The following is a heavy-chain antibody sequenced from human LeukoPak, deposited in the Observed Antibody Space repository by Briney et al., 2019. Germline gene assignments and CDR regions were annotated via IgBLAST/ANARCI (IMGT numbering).Heavy chain of an antibody. CDR2: MNPNSGNT. Sequence: ASVKVSCKASGYTFTSYDINWVRQATGQGLEWMGWMNPNSGNTGYAQEFQGRVTMTRNTSISTAYMELSSLRSEDTAVYYCARGGAAAGTGDYWGQGTLVTVSS. V-gene: IGHV1-8*01. D-gene: IGHD6-13*01. CDR1: GYTFTSYD. J-gene: IGHJ4*02. CDR3: ARGGAAAGTGDY.